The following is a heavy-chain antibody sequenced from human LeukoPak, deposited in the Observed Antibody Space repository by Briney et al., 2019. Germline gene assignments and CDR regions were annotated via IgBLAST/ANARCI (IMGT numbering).Heavy chain of an antibody. Sequence: AASVKVSCKASGGTFSSYAISWVRQAPGQGLEWMGRIIPIFGTANYAQKFQGRVTITTDESTSTAYMELSSLRSEDTAVYYCARDRYCTNGVCYQYYWGQGTLVTVSS. CDR3: ARDRYCTNGVCYQYY. D-gene: IGHD2-8*01. V-gene: IGHV1-69*05. CDR2: IIPIFGTA. CDR1: GGTFSSYA. J-gene: IGHJ4*02.